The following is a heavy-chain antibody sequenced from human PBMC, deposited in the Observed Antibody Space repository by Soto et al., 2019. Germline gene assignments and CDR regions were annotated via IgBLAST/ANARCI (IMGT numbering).Heavy chain of an antibody. Sequence: GASVKVSCKASGGTFSSYAISWVRQAPGQGLEWMGGIIPIFGTANYAQKFQGRVTITRDTSASTAYMELSSLRSEDTAVYYCARGFPLWFDPWGQGTLVTVSS. V-gene: IGHV1-69*05. J-gene: IGHJ5*02. CDR2: IIPIFGTA. D-gene: IGHD3-3*01. CDR1: GGTFSSYA. CDR3: ARGFPLWFDP.